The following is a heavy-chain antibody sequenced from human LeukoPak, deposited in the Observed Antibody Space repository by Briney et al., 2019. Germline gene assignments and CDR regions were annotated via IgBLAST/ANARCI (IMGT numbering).Heavy chain of an antibody. CDR2: IIPIFGTA. CDR1: GGTFSSYA. V-gene: IGHV1-69*05. D-gene: IGHD2-2*02. J-gene: IGHJ5*02. Sequence: ASVKVSCKASGGTFSSYAISWVRQAPGQGLEWMGGIIPIFGTANYAQKFQGGVTITTDESTSPAYMELSSLRYENTAVYYCAREREGLGYCSSTSCYTNWFDPWGQGTLVTVSS. CDR3: AREREGLGYCSSTSCYTNWFDP.